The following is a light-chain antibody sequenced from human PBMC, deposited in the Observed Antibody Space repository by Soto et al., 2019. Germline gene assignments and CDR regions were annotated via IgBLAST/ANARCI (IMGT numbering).Light chain of an antibody. V-gene: IGLV2-14*03. CDR1: SSDVCGYNY. J-gene: IGLJ1*01. CDR2: DVS. Sequence: QSALTQPASVSGSPGQSITISCTGTSSDVCGYNYVSWYQQHPGKAPKLMIYDVSNRPSGVSNRFSGSKSGNAASLTISGLQADDEADYYCSSYTSSTTSSFGTGTKLTVL. CDR3: SSYTSSTTSS.